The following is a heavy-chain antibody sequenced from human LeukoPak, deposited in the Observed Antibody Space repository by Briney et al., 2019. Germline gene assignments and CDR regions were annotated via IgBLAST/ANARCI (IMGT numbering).Heavy chain of an antibody. J-gene: IGHJ4*02. CDR3: AKVGYSSGWYESGYFDY. D-gene: IGHD6-19*01. Sequence: GGSLRLPCAASGFTFSSYAMSWVRQAPGKGLEWVSAISGSGGSTYYADSVKGRFTISRDNSKNTLYLQMNSLRAEDTAVYYCAKVGYSSGWYESGYFDYWGQGTLVTVSS. CDR1: GFTFSSYA. CDR2: ISGSGGST. V-gene: IGHV3-23*01.